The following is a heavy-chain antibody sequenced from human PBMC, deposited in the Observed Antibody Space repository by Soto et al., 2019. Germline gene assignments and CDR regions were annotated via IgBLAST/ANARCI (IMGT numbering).Heavy chain of an antibody. D-gene: IGHD3-10*01. CDR1: GFTFDDYA. CDR2: ISWNSGRI. V-gene: IGHV3-9*01. Sequence: EVQLVESGGGLVQPGRSLRLSCAASGFTFDDYAMHWVRQAPGKGLEWVSGISWNSGRIGYADSVKGRFTISRDNAKNSLYLQMNSLRAEDTALYYCAKDLKDTVVLGVLAVWGKGTTVTVSS. J-gene: IGHJ6*04. CDR3: AKDLKDTVVLGVLAV.